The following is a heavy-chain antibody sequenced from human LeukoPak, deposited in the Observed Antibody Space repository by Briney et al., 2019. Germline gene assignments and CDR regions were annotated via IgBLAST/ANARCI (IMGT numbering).Heavy chain of an antibody. CDR3: ARAPAFEQQPNPYYYYGMDV. J-gene: IGHJ6*02. D-gene: IGHD6-13*01. Sequence: SETLSLTCAVYGGSFSGYYWSWIRQPPGKGLEWIGEINHSGSTNYNPSLKSRVTISVDTSKNQFSLKLSSVTAADTAVYYCARAPAFEQQPNPYYYYGMDVWGQGTTVTVSS. CDR1: GGSFSGYY. V-gene: IGHV4-34*01. CDR2: INHSGST.